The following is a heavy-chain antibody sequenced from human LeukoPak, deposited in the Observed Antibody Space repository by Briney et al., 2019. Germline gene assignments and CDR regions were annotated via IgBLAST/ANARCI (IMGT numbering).Heavy chain of an antibody. CDR2: ISSSGSTI. V-gene: IGHV3-11*04. CDR1: GFPFSDYW. CDR3: ARVWYSGSYPVDY. D-gene: IGHD1-26*01. J-gene: IGHJ4*02. Sequence: GGSLRLSCAASGFPFSDYWMHWIRQAPGKGLEWVSYISSSGSTIYYADSVKGRFTISRDNAKNSLYLQMNSLRAEDTAVYYCARVWYSGSYPVDYWGQGTLVTVSS.